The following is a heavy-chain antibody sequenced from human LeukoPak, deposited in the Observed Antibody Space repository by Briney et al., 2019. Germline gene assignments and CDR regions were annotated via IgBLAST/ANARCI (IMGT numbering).Heavy chain of an antibody. CDR3: ARDLASTPHWELDY. Sequence: ASVKVSCKASVYIFTDYYIHWVRQSHAQGLGWMGRINPKSGGTDDAQDFQGRVTMTRDSSINTVHLYLSSLTSDDTAVYYCARDLASTPHWELDYWGQGSPVTVSP. J-gene: IGHJ4*02. CDR2: INPKSGGT. CDR1: VYIFTDYY. D-gene: IGHD7-27*01. V-gene: IGHV1-2*06.